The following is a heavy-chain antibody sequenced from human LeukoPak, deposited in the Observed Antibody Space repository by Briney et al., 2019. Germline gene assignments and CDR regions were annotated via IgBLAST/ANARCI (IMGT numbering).Heavy chain of an antibody. V-gene: IGHV1-46*01. Sequence: GAPVKVSCKASGYTFTSYYMHWVRQAPGQGLEWMGIINPSGGSTSYAQKFQGRVTMTRDTSTSTVYMELSSLRSEDTAVYYCARDRGSSAIYYYYYYGMDVWGQGTTVTVSS. CDR1: GYTFTSYY. CDR3: ARDRGSSAIYYYYYYGMDV. J-gene: IGHJ6*02. D-gene: IGHD6-6*01. CDR2: INPSGGST.